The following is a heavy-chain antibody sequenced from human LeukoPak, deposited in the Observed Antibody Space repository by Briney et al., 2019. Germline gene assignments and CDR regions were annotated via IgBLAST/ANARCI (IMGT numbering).Heavy chain of an antibody. CDR1: GYTFTGYY. D-gene: IGHD6-19*01. J-gene: IGHJ6*03. Sequence: VASVKVSCKASGYTFTGYYMHWVRQAPGQGLERMGWINPNSGGTNYAQKFQGRVTMTRDTSISTAYMELSRLRSDDTAVYYCARKVSGWYLSYYYYMDVWGKGTTVTISS. CDR3: ARKVSGWYLSYYYYMDV. CDR2: INPNSGGT. V-gene: IGHV1-2*02.